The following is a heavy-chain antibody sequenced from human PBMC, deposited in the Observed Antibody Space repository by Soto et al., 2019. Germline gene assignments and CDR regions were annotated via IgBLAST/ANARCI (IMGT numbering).Heavy chain of an antibody. V-gene: IGHV4-39*01. D-gene: IGHD6-13*01. J-gene: IGHJ5*02. CDR2: IYYSGST. CDR1: GGSISSSSYY. CDR3: ASHAFSLAAAGTNWFDP. Sequence: SETLSLTCTVSGGSISSSSYYWGWIRQPPGKGLEWIGSIYYSGSTYYNPSLKSRVTRSVDTSKNQFSLKLSSVTAADTAVYSCASHAFSLAAAGTNWFDPWGQGTLVTVSS.